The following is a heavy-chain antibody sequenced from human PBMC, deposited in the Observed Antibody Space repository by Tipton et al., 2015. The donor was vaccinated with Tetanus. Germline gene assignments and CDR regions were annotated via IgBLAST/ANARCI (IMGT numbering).Heavy chain of an antibody. CDR1: GGSISSGGYY. CDR3: ARDHARGARGWTSFDY. Sequence: TLSLTCTVSGGSISSGGYYWSWIRQHPGKGLEWIGDIYYSGSTYYNPSLKSRVTISVDTSKNQFSLKLNSVTAADTAVYYCARDHARGARGWTSFDYWGQGTLVPVSS. V-gene: IGHV4-31*03. D-gene: IGHD1-26*01. CDR2: IYYSGST. J-gene: IGHJ4*02.